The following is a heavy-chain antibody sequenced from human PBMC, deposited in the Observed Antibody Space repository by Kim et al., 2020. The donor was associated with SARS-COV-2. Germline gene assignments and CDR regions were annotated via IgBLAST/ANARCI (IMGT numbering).Heavy chain of an antibody. CDR2: IWYDGSNK. CDR3: ARALGYCSGGSCYALDY. D-gene: IGHD2-15*01. Sequence: GRSLRLSCAASGFTFSSYGMHWVRQAPGKGLEWVAVIWYDGSNKYYADSVKGRFTISRDNSKNTLYLQMNSLRAEDTAVYYCARALGYCSGGSCYALDYWGQGTLVTVSS. J-gene: IGHJ4*02. CDR1: GFTFSSYG. V-gene: IGHV3-33*01.